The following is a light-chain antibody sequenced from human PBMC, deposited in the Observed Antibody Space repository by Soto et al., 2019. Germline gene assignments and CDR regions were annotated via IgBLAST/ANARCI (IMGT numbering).Light chain of an antibody. CDR3: QQRSNWPPWT. CDR2: DAS. Sequence: EIVLTQSPATLALSLGERATLSCRASQSVSSYLAWYQQKPGQAPRLLIYDASNRATGIPARFSGGGSGTDFTLTISSLEPEDFAVYYCQQRSNWPPWTFGQGTKVEIK. CDR1: QSVSSY. V-gene: IGKV3-11*01. J-gene: IGKJ1*01.